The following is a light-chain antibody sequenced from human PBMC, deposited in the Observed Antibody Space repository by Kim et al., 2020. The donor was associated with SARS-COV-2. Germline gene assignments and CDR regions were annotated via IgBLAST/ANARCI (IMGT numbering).Light chain of an antibody. V-gene: IGKV1-5*01. J-gene: IGKJ1*01. CDR1: QSISSW. CDR3: QQYNSFSWT. CDR2: DAS. Sequence: GDRVTITCRASQSISSWLAWYQQKPGKAPKLLIYDASSLESGVPSRFSGSGSGTEFTLTISSLQPDDFATYYCQQYNSFSWTFGQGTKVDIK.